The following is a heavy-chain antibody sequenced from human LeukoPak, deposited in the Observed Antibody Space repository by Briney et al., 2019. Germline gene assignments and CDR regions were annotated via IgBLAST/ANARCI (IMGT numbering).Heavy chain of an antibody. CDR1: GFTFDDYA. CDR3: AKDYDILTGYPDLGAAFDV. Sequence: GGSLRLSCAASGFTFDDYAMHWVRQAPGKGLEWVSGISWNSGSIGYADSVKGRFTISRDNAKNSLYLQMNSLRAEDTALYYCAKDYDILTGYPDLGAAFDVWGQGTMVTVSS. D-gene: IGHD3-9*01. J-gene: IGHJ3*01. V-gene: IGHV3-9*01. CDR2: ISWNSGSI.